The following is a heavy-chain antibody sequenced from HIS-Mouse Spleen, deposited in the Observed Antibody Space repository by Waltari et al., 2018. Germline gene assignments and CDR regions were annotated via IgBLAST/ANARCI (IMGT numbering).Heavy chain of an antibody. V-gene: IGHV3-53*01. D-gene: IGHD6-6*01. J-gene: IGHJ6*02. CDR1: GFTARHNS. Sequence: EVQLVESGGGLIQPGGSLSLSCAAFGFTARHNSRGWRRPVPGKGLEWVSVIYSGGSTYYADSVKGRFTISRDNSKNTLYLQMNSRRAEDTAVYYCARDTVIAARSYGMDVWGQGTTVTVSS. CDR2: IYSGGST. CDR3: ARDTVIAARSYGMDV.